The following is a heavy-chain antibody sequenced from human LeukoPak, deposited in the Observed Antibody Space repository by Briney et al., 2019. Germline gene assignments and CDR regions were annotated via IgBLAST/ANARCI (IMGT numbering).Heavy chain of an antibody. D-gene: IGHD3-10*01. J-gene: IGHJ4*02. Sequence: GGSLRLSCAASGFTFSSYTMHWVRQAPGKGLEWVAVISYDGSSKYYADSVKGRFTISRDNSKNTLYLQMNSLRAEDTAVYYCAFGSGSYYPPYFDYWGQGTLVTVSS. CDR3: AFGSGSYYPPYFDY. V-gene: IGHV3-30*04. CDR2: ISYDGSSK. CDR1: GFTFSSYT.